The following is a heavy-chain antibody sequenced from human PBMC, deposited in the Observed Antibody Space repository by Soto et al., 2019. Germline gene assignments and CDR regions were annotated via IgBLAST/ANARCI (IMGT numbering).Heavy chain of an antibody. D-gene: IGHD2-15*01. Sequence: QLQLQESGSGLVKPSQTLSLTCAVSGGSISSGGYSWSWIRQPPGKGLEWIGYIYHSGSTYYNPSLNSRATISADRSKNQFSLKLSSVTAADTAVYYCARGGGAAYGMDVLGQGTTVTVSS. CDR3: ARGGGAAYGMDV. CDR2: IYHSGST. CDR1: GGSISSGGYS. J-gene: IGHJ6*02. V-gene: IGHV4-30-2*01.